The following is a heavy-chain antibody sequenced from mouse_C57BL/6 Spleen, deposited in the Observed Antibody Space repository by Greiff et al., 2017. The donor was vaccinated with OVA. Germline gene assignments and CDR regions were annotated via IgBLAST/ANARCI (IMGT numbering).Heavy chain of an antibody. V-gene: IGHV1-82*01. CDR3: ARGGDRRGRIDD. CDR1: GYAFSSSW. D-gene: IGHD3-2*01. Sequence: QVQLQQSGPELVKPGASVKISCKASGYAFSSSWMNWVKQRPGKGLEWIGRIYPGDGDTNYNGKFKGKATLTADKSSTTAFMPLSSLTSEDPAVSDCARGGDRRGRIDDWGKGTTVTVAS. CDR2: IYPGDGDT. J-gene: IGHJ2*01.